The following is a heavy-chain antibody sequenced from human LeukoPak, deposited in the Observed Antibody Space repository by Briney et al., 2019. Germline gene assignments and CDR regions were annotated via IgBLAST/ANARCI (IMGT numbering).Heavy chain of an antibody. CDR1: GVSFSDYY. CDR2: INHTGST. Sequence: PSETLSLTCAVYGVSFSDYYWSWIRQSPGKGLEWIGEINHTGSTKYNPSLKSRVTISVDTSKNQFSLKLSSMTAADTAVYHCASSITMVRGVFDPWGQGTLVTVSS. D-gene: IGHD3-10*01. CDR3: ASSITMVRGVFDP. J-gene: IGHJ5*02. V-gene: IGHV4-34*01.